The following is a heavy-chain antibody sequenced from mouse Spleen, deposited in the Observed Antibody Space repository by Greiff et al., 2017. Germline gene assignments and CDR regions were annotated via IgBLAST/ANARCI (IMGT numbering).Heavy chain of an antibody. CDR3: ARGRDYYGSSYIAY. J-gene: IGHJ3*01. CDR2: ISSGSSTI. D-gene: IGHD1-1*01. V-gene: IGHV5-17*01. Sequence: EVHLVESGGGLVKPGGSLKLSCAASGFTFSDYGMHWVRQAPEKGLEWVAYISSGSSTIYYADTVKGRFTISRDNAKNTLFLQMTSLRSEDTAMYYCARGRDYYGSSYIAYWGQGTLVTVSA. CDR1: GFTFSDYG.